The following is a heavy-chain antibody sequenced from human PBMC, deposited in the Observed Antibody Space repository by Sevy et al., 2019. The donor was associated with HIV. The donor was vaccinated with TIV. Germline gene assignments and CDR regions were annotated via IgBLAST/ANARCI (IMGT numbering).Heavy chain of an antibody. CDR3: ARDQHDYAGNVRTGWFDP. Sequence: GESLKISCKASGYSFTSSWIGWVRQMPGKGLEWMGIIYTTDSDARYSPSFEGQVTISVDKSISTAYLQWSSLKASDTAMYYCARDQHDYAGNVRTGWFDPWGQGTLVTVSS. J-gene: IGHJ5*02. CDR1: GYSFTSSW. D-gene: IGHD4-17*01. V-gene: IGHV5-51*01. CDR2: IYTTDSDA.